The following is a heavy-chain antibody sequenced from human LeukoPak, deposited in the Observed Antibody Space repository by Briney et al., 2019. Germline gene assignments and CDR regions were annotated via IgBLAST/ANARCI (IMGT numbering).Heavy chain of an antibody. V-gene: IGHV3-30*04. Sequence: SCKASGYTFTSYAMHWVRQAPGKGLEWVAVISYDGSNKYYADSVKGRFTISRDNSKNTLYLQMNSLRAEDTAVYYCARDALPRTLQFHYFDYWGQGTLVTVSS. J-gene: IGHJ4*02. CDR1: GYTFTSYA. CDR3: ARDALPRTLQFHYFDY. D-gene: IGHD5-24*01. CDR2: ISYDGSNK.